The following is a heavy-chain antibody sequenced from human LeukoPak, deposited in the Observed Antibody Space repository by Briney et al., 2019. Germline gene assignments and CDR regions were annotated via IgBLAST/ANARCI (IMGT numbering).Heavy chain of an antibody. Sequence: SGESLKISCKGSGYSFTTYWIGWVRLMPGKGLEWMGIIYPGDSDTRYSPSFQGQVIISADKSINTVYLQWSSLKASDTAMYYCARTNSEFSSSGPFDYWGQGTLVTVSS. D-gene: IGHD6-6*01. CDR1: GYSFTTYW. V-gene: IGHV5-51*01. J-gene: IGHJ4*02. CDR2: IYPGDSDT. CDR3: ARTNSEFSSSGPFDY.